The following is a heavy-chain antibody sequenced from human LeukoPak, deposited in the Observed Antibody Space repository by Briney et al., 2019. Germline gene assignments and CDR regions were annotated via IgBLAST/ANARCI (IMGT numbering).Heavy chain of an antibody. CDR2: IYYSGST. J-gene: IGHJ4*02. D-gene: IGHD6-19*01. V-gene: IGHV4-39*01. Sequence: PSETLSLTCTVSGGSISSYYWGWLRQPPGKGLEWIGSIYYSGSTYYNPSLKSRVTISVDTSKDQFSLKLSSVTATDTAVYFCARSGSGRLLDYWGQGTLVTVSS. CDR3: ARSGSGRLLDY. CDR1: GGSISSYY.